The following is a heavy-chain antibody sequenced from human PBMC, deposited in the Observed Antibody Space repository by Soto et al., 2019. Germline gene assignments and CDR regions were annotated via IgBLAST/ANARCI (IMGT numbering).Heavy chain of an antibody. V-gene: IGHV1-69*02. CDR2: IIPILGIA. Sequence: GASVEVSCKASGGTFSSYTISWVRQAPGQGLEWMGRIIPILGIANYAQKFQGRVTITADKSTSTAYMELSSLRSEDTAVYYCASLDSSGYYPRHWGQGTLVTVSS. CDR1: GGTFSSYT. J-gene: IGHJ1*01. CDR3: ASLDSSGYYPRH. D-gene: IGHD3-22*01.